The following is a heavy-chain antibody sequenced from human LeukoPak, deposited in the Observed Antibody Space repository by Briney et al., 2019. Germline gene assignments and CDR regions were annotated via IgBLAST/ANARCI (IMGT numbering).Heavy chain of an antibody. CDR1: GFSICSGYY. J-gene: IGHJ4*02. V-gene: IGHV4-38-2*01. Sequence: SETLSLTCAVSGFSICSGYYLGWIRQPPGKGLEWIGSIFRSGSDSYNPSLKSRVTITVDTSINHFSLRLSSVSAADTAVYFCAKTYSYNSGGAYDYWGQGTLVTVSS. D-gene: IGHD1-26*01. CDR2: IFRSGSD. CDR3: AKTYSYNSGGAYDY.